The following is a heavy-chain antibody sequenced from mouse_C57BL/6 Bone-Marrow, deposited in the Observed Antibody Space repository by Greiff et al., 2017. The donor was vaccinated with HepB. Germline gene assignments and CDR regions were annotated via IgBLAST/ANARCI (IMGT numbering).Heavy chain of an antibody. CDR1: GYTFTSYW. V-gene: IGHV1-64*01. CDR3: ARGPHYYGSTWDCYYFDY. CDR2: IHPNSGST. J-gene: IGHJ2*01. Sequence: VQLQQPGAELVKPGASVKLSCKASGYTFTSYWMHWVKQRPGQGLEWIGMIHPNSGSTNYNEKFKSKATLTVDKSSSTAYMQISSLTSEDSAVYYCARGPHYYGSTWDCYYFDYWGQGTTLTVSS. D-gene: IGHD1-1*01.